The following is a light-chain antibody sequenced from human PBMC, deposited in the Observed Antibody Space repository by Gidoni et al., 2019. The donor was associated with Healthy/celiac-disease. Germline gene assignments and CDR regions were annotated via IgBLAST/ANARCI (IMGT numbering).Light chain of an antibody. J-gene: IGLJ3*02. Sequence: QTVVTQEPSFSVSPGGTVTLTCGLSSCSVSTSYYPSWYQQTPGQARLHARSDRFFGSILGKKAALTSTGAQADDESDYYCVLYMGSGIRVFGGGTKLTVL. CDR3: VLYMGSGIRV. V-gene: IGLV8-61*01. CDR2: RLH. CDR1: SCSVSTSYY.